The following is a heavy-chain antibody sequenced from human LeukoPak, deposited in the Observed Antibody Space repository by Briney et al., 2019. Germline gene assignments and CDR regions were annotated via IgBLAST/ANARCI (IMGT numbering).Heavy chain of an antibody. CDR1: GYNFPSHW. J-gene: IGHJ4*02. CDR3: AAYGGSSSFDY. D-gene: IGHD6-6*01. V-gene: IGHV5-51*01. CDR2: IYPGDSDA. Sequence: GESLKISCQVSGYNFPSHWIGWVRQMPGKGLEWMGIIYPGDSDARYSPSFQGQVTLSADKSFTNAYLQWTSLKASDTAIYYCAAYGGSSSFDYWGRGTPVTVSS.